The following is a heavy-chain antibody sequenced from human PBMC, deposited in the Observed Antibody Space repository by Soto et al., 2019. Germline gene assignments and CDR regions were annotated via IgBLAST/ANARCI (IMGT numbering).Heavy chain of an antibody. J-gene: IGHJ4*02. CDR2: ISGSGDST. Sequence: WGSLRLSCAASGFTFSTYAMNWVRQAPGKGLEWVSGISGSGDSTYYADSVKGRFTVSRDNSKNTLYLQMNSLRAEDTAVFYCAKERSSGWSFDYWGQGTLVNVSS. D-gene: IGHD6-19*01. CDR3: AKERSSGWSFDY. V-gene: IGHV3-23*01. CDR1: GFTFSTYA.